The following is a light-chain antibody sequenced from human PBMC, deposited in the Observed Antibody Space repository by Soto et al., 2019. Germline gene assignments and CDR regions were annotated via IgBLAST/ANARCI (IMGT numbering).Light chain of an antibody. Sequence: QSALTQPASVSGSPGQSITIPCTGTSSDIGGYDYVSWYQQRPGKAPKLMIYDVTNRPSGVSNRFSGSKSGDTASLTISGRQAEDEADYYCSSYTSPNTTLVFVTGTKVTVL. J-gene: IGLJ1*01. CDR3: SSYTSPNTTLV. CDR1: SSDIGGYDY. CDR2: DVT. V-gene: IGLV2-14*01.